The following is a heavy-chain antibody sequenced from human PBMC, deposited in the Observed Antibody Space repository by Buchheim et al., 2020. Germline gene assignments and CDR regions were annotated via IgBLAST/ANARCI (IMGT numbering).Heavy chain of an antibody. J-gene: IGHJ4*02. CDR2: MNTNNDDT. CDR3: AQLDGSGTYLHLHQ. CDR1: GYGFTSYG. Sequence: QVQLVQSGAEVKKPGASVKVSCTAFGYGFTSYGINWVRQASGQGLEWMGWMNTNNDDTGYAQKFQGRIAMTRDTSISTAYMELHSLTSEDTAVYYCAQLDGSGTYLHLHQWGQGTL. D-gene: IGHD3-10*01. V-gene: IGHV1-8*01.